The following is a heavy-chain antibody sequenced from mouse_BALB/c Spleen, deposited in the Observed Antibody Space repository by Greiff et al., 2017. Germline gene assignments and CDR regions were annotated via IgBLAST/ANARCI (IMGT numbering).Heavy chain of an antibody. CDR2: INSNGGST. CDR1: GFTFSSYY. CDR3: ARQGYYRYDWFAY. Sequence: EVQGVESGGGLVKLGGSLKLSCAASGFTFSSYYMSWVRQTPEKRLELVAAINSNGGSTYYPDTVKGRFTISRDNAKNTLYLQMSSLKSEDTALYYCARQGYYRYDWFAYWGQGTLVTVSA. J-gene: IGHJ3*01. V-gene: IGHV5-6-2*01. D-gene: IGHD2-14*01.